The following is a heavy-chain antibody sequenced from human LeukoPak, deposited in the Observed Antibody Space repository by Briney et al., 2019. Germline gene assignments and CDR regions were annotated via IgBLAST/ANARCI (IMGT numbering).Heavy chain of an antibody. CDR3: ARGTLKAAATDFDY. V-gene: IGHV3-20*04. Sequence: PGGSLRLSCAASGFTFDDYGMSWVRQAPGKGLEWVSGINWNGGSTGYADSVKGRFTISRDNAKNSLYLQMNSLRAEDSALYYCARGTLKAAATDFDYWGQGTLVTVSS. J-gene: IGHJ4*02. CDR2: INWNGGST. D-gene: IGHD6-13*01. CDR1: GFTFDDYG.